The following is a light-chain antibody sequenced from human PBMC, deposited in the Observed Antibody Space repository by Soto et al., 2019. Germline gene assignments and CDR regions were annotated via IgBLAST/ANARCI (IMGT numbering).Light chain of an antibody. CDR1: QSVSSY. CDR3: QQRSNWPLT. V-gene: IGKV3-11*01. CDR2: DAS. Sequence: IVLTQSPATLSLSPGERATLSCRASQSVSSYLAWYQQKPGQAPRLLIYDASNRATGIPARFSGSGSGTDFTLTISSLEPEDFVVYYCQQRSNWPLTFGPGTKVDIK. J-gene: IGKJ3*01.